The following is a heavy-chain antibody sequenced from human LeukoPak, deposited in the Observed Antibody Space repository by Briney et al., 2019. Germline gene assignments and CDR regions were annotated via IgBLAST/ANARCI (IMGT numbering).Heavy chain of an antibody. CDR1: GGSISSSSYY. CDR3: ALGGSYYLHLDY. Sequence: SETLSLTCTVSGGSISSSSYYWGWIRQPPGKGLEWIGSIYYSGRTYYNPSLKSRVTISVDTSKNQFSLKLSSVTAADTAVYYCALGGSYYLHLDYWGQGTLVTVSS. CDR2: IYYSGRT. J-gene: IGHJ4*02. D-gene: IGHD1-26*01. V-gene: IGHV4-39*01.